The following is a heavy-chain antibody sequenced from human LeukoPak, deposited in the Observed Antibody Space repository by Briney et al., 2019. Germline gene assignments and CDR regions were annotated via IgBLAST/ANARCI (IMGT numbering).Heavy chain of an antibody. J-gene: IGHJ4*02. V-gene: IGHV4-31*03. Sequence: SETLSLTCTVSGASISIGGYYWSWIRQHPWKGLEWIGYIYYSGTTYYNPSLKSRVTLSVDTSKNQFSLKLNSVTVADTDVYSCARGDVVAASRVDYWGQGTLVTVSS. CDR2: IYYSGTT. CDR3: ARGDVVAASRVDY. CDR1: GASISIGGYY. D-gene: IGHD2-15*01.